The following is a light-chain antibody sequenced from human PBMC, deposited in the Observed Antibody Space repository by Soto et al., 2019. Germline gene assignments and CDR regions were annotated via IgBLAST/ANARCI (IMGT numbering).Light chain of an antibody. CDR3: HQYSSSPRA. V-gene: IGKV3-20*01. CDR1: QSVSNNY. CDR2: GAS. J-gene: IGKJ1*01. Sequence: EVLLTQSPGTLSLSPGERATLSCSASQSVSNNYLAWYQQKPGQAPRLLIYGASTRATGVPDRFRGSGSGTEFTLTISRLEPEDFVVFYCHQYSSSPRAFGQGTMVEVK.